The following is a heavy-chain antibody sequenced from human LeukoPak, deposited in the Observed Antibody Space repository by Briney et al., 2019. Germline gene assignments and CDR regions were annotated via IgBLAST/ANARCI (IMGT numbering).Heavy chain of an antibody. D-gene: IGHD6-19*01. CDR3: ARGGSSGWYGVR. V-gene: IGHV3-7*05. CDR1: GFTFSYYW. J-gene: IGHJ4*02. Sequence: PGGSLRLSCAASGFTFSYYWMSWVRQAPGKGLEWVANIKQDGSEKYYVDSLKGRFTISRDNAKNSPYLQMNSLRAEDTAVYYCARGGSSGWYGVRWGQGTLVTVSS. CDR2: IKQDGSEK.